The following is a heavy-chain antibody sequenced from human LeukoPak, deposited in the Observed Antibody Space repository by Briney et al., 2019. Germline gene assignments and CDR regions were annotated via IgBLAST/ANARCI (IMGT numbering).Heavy chain of an antibody. D-gene: IGHD6-13*01. V-gene: IGHV4-34*01. J-gene: IGHJ5*02. Sequence: ASETLSLTCAVYGGSFSGYYWSWIRQPPGKGLEWIGEINHSGSTNYNPSLKSRVTISVDTSENQFSLKLSSVTAADTAMYYCARGAYSSSWYGGYWFDPWGQGTLVTVSS. CDR3: ARGAYSSSWYGGYWFDP. CDR2: INHSGST. CDR1: GGSFSGYY.